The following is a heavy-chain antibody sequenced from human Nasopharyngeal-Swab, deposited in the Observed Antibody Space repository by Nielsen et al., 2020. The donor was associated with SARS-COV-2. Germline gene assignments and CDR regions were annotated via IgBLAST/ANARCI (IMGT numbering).Heavy chain of an antibody. J-gene: IGHJ3*02. V-gene: IGHV4-59*08. D-gene: IGHD3-22*01. Sequence: SETLSLTCTVSGGSISSYYWSWIRQPPGKGLEWIGYIYYSGSTNYNPSLKSRVTISVDTSKHQFSLKLSSVTAADTAVYYCAGGEYYYDSSGYYTPDAFDIWGQGTMVTVSS. CDR1: GGSISSYY. CDR2: IYYSGST. CDR3: AGGEYYYDSSGYYTPDAFDI.